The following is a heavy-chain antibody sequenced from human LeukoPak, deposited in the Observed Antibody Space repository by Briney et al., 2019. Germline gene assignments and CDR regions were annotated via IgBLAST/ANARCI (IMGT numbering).Heavy chain of an antibody. CDR3: ARGRVAYSAYYFDY. D-gene: IGHD2-15*01. CDR2: IYHSGST. V-gene: IGHV4-38-2*01. J-gene: IGHJ4*02. Sequence: KPSETLSLTCADSGYSISSGYYWGWIRQPPGKWMEWIGSIYHSGSTYYNPSLKSRVTISVDTSKNQFSLKLSSVTAADTAVYYCARGRVAYSAYYFDYWGRGTLVTVSS. CDR1: GYSISSGYY.